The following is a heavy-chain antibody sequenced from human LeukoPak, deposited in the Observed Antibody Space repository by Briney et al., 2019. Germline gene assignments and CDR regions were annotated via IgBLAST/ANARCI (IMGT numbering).Heavy chain of an antibody. V-gene: IGHV4-4*07. Sequence: PSETLFLTCTVSGGSISSYYWSWIRQPAGKGLEWIGRIYTSGSTKSNPSLKSRVTISVDTSKNQFSLRLSSVTAADTAVYYCARGGYSNVPFDYWGQGTLVTVSS. CDR2: IYTSGST. CDR3: ARGGYSNVPFDY. CDR1: GGSISSYY. D-gene: IGHD5-18*01. J-gene: IGHJ4*02.